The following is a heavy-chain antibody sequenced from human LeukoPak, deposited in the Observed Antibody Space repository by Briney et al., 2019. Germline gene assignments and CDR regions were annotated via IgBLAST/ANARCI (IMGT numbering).Heavy chain of an antibody. V-gene: IGHV3-15*01. CDR3: TTYLGGDILTGYPEAFDI. Sequence: GGSLRLFCAASGFTFSNAWMSWGRQAPGKGPECVGRIKSKTDGGTTDYAAPVKGRLTISRDDSKNTLYLQMNSLKPEDTAVYYCTTYLGGDILTGYPEAFDIWGQGTMVTVSS. D-gene: IGHD3-9*01. J-gene: IGHJ3*02. CDR2: IKSKTDGGTT. CDR1: GFTFSNAW.